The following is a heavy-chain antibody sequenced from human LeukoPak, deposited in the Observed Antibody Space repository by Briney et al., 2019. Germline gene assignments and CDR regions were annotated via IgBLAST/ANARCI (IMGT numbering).Heavy chain of an antibody. CDR2: INHSGST. CDR1: GGSFSGYY. Sequence: SETLSLTCAVYGGSFSGYYWSWIRQPPGKGLEWIGEINHSGSTNYNPSLKSRVTISVDTSKNQFSLKLSSVTAADTAVYYCARVGVNDFWSGYYGWFDPWGQGTLVTVSS. V-gene: IGHV4-34*01. D-gene: IGHD3-3*01. J-gene: IGHJ5*02. CDR3: ARVGVNDFWSGYYGWFDP.